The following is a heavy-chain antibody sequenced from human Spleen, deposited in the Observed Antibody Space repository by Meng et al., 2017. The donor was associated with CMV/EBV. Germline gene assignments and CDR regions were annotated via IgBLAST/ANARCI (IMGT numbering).Heavy chain of an antibody. D-gene: IGHD1-14*01. CDR1: GFIFSGSS. Sequence: GGSLRLSCAASGFIFSGSSMHWVRQASGKGLEWVGRIKSRSDGGTTDYAAPVKGRFIISRDVSKNTLYLQMNSLKTEDTAVYYCTTATGTRYYYSYYGMDVWGQGTTVTVSS. J-gene: IGHJ6*02. CDR2: IKSRSDGGTT. CDR3: TTATGTRYYYSYYGMDV. V-gene: IGHV3-15*01.